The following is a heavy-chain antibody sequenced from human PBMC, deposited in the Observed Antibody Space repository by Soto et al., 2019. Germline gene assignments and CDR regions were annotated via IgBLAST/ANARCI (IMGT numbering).Heavy chain of an antibody. J-gene: IGHJ4*02. CDR2: IIPFFDLA. Sequence: ASVKVSCKASGGTFSTYAVSWVRQAPGQGLEWMGGIIPFFDLANYAQNFQGRVTITADEPTGTAYMELSSLRSEDTAVYYCAREARNYDFWSGYYSPDLXDYWGQGTLVTVSS. CDR1: GGTFSTYA. CDR3: AREARNYDFWSGYYSPDLXDY. V-gene: IGHV1-69*13. D-gene: IGHD3-3*01.